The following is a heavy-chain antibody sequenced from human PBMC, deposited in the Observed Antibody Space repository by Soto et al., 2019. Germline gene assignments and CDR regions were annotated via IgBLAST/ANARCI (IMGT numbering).Heavy chain of an antibody. Sequence: LQLLESGSGLVKTSQTLSLTCAVSGGSISSGGSSWSCIRQTPGKGLEWIGYIYHSGSTYYNPDLQSRATVSVDRSNTQFSLKLSSVTAVDMAVYYCAIVPDRWCQGTLGTVSS. J-gene: IGHJ4*02. CDR1: GGSISSGGSS. D-gene: IGHD2-2*01. CDR3: AIVPDR. V-gene: IGHV4-30-2*01. CDR2: IYHSGST.